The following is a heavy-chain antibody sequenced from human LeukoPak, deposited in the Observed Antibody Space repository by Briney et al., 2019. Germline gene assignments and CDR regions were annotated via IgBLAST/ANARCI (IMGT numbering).Heavy chain of an antibody. CDR2: ISSSSSYI. Sequence: ETLSLTCAVYGGSFSGYYWSWVRQAPGKGLEWVSSISSSSSYIYYADSVKGRFTISRDNAKNSLYLQMNSLRAEDTAVYYCAKDQYFWSGYYSYFDYWGQGTLVTVSS. CDR1: GGSFSGYY. V-gene: IGHV3-21*01. D-gene: IGHD3-3*01. J-gene: IGHJ4*02. CDR3: AKDQYFWSGYYSYFDY.